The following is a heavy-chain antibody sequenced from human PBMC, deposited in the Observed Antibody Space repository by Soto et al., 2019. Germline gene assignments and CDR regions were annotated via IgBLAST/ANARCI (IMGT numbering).Heavy chain of an antibody. CDR1: GGTFSSYA. D-gene: IGHD6-19*01. V-gene: IGHV1-69*13. CDR3: ARDRIAVAGYYYYGMDV. Sequence: ASVKVSCKASGGTFSSYAISWVRQAPGQGLEWMGGIIPIFGTANYAQKFQGRVTITADESTSTAYMELSSLRSEDTAVYYCARDRIAVAGYYYYGMDVWGQGTTGTAP. CDR2: IIPIFGTA. J-gene: IGHJ6*02.